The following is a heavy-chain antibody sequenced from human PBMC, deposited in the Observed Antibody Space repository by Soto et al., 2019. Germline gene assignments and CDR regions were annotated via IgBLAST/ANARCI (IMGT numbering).Heavy chain of an antibody. CDR3: AREMVVQDDTYYYYYGMDV. J-gene: IGHJ6*02. D-gene: IGHD2-2*01. CDR1: GGSISSGDYY. CDR2: IYYSGST. Sequence: PSETLSLTCTVSGGSISSGDYYWSWIRQPPGKGLEWIGYIYYSGSTYYNPSLKSRVTISVDTSKNQFSLKLSSVTAADTAVYYCAREMVVQDDTYYYYYGMDVWGQGTTVTVSS. V-gene: IGHV4-30-4*01.